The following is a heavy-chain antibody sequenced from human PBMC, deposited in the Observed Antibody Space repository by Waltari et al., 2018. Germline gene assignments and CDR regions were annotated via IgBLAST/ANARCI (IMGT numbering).Heavy chain of an antibody. Sequence: EVQLVEPGGGLVQHGGSLRLSCAASGSTYGSSWMHWVRQPPGKGLVWVSRTNSDGSSTSYADSVKGRFTISRDNAKSTVYLQMNSLRAEDTAVYYCARINRLRNWYFDLWGRGTLVTVSS. D-gene: IGHD2-21*01. J-gene: IGHJ2*01. CDR1: GSTYGSSW. CDR3: ARINRLRNWYFDL. V-gene: IGHV3-74*01. CDR2: TNSDGSST.